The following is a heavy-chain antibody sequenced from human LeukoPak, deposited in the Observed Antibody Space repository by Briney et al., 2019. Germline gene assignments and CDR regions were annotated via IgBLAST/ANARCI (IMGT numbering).Heavy chain of an antibody. J-gene: IGHJ4*02. Sequence: GSLRLSCAASGITFTNYAISWVRQAPTKGLEWVSTISGVGGDSAYYADSVKGRFTISRDYSKNTLFLQMNSLRAEDTAVYYCATIQYQLPPARWPSIYWGQGTLVTVSS. CDR1: GITFTNYA. V-gene: IGHV3-23*01. CDR3: ATIQYQLPPARWPSIY. CDR2: ISGVGGDSA. D-gene: IGHD5-24*01.